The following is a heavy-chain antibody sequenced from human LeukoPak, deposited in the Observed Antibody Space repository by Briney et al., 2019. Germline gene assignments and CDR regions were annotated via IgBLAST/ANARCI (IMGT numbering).Heavy chain of an antibody. CDR1: GYSFTTYW. CDR2: IYPGDSDT. D-gene: IGHD2-21*02. V-gene: IGHV5-51*01. CDR3: ARRNVVTAPHTHAFDI. Sequence: GESLKISFKGSGYSFTTYWIGWVRQMPGKGLEWMGIIYPGDSDTRYSPSFQGQVTISADKSINAAYLQWSSLMASDTAMYYCARRNVVTAPHTHAFDIWGQGTMVTVSS. J-gene: IGHJ3*02.